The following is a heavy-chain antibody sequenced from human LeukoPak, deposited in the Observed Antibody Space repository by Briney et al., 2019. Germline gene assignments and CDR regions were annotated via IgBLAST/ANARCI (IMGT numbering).Heavy chain of an antibody. CDR2: IYSGGST. V-gene: IGHV3-53*01. D-gene: IGHD2-2*01. CDR3: AREGYCSSTSCTNYFDY. J-gene: IGHJ4*02. Sequence: PGGSLRLSCAAFGFTVSSNYMSWVRQAPGKGLEWVSVIYSGGSTYYADSVKGRFTISRDNSKNTLYLQMNSLRAEDTAVYYCAREGYCSSTSCTNYFDYWGQGTLVTVSS. CDR1: GFTVSSNY.